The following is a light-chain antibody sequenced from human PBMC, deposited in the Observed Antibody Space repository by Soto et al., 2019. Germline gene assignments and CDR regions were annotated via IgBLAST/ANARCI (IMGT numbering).Light chain of an antibody. Sequence: EIVLTQSPGTLSLSPGERATLSCRASQSVTSNYLAWYQQKPGQAPGLLIYDTSTRASGVPDRFSGSGSGTEFTLTIGRLEPEDFAVYYCQQYGTSPQTFGQGTKVDI. CDR1: QSVTSNY. V-gene: IGKV3-20*01. J-gene: IGKJ1*01. CDR3: QQYGTSPQT. CDR2: DTS.